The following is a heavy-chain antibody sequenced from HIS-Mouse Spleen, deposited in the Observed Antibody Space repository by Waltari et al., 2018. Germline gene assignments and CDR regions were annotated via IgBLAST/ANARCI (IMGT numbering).Heavy chain of an antibody. V-gene: IGHV1-2*02. CDR1: GYTLTGYS. CDR3: ARNRAATGWFDP. CDR2: INPNSGGT. Sequence: QVQLVQSGAEVKKPGASVKVSCMASGYTLTGYSMPSVRQAPGQGLEWMGWINPNSGGTNYAQKFQGRVTMTRDTSISTAYMELSRLRSDDTAVYYCARNRAATGWFDPWGQGTLVTVSS. J-gene: IGHJ5*02. D-gene: IGHD6-25*01.